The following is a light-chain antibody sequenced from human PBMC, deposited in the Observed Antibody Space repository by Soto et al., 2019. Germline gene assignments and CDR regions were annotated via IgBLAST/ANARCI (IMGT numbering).Light chain of an antibody. CDR1: QSVSSSY. Sequence: EIVLTQSPGTLSLSQGERATLSRRASQSVSSSYLAWYQQKPGQAPRLLIYGASSRATGIPDRFSGSGSGTDFTLTISRLDPEAFAVYYCQQYGSSPRTFGHGTKWIS. V-gene: IGKV3-20*01. CDR2: GAS. J-gene: IGKJ1*01. CDR3: QQYGSSPRT.